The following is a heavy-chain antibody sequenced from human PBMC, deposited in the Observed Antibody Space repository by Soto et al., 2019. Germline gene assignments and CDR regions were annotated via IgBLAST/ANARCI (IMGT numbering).Heavy chain of an antibody. D-gene: IGHD6-19*01. CDR3: ARDLSQHDGCSHLDY. J-gene: IGHJ4*01. CDR1: GYNLTSSG. V-gene: IGHV1-69*06. Sequence: SVHVSWTTSGYNLTSSGSIWLRKAPGQGAEWMGGIIPIFGTVNDAQKFQGRVTITADKSMSTACMELSRRRSEDTPVYYSARDLSQHDGCSHLDYWRHGTLVTVSS. CDR2: IIPIFGTV.